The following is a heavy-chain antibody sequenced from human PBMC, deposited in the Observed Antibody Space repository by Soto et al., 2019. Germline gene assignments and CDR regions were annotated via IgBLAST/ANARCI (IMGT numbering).Heavy chain of an antibody. D-gene: IGHD5-12*01. CDR3: ARLSGYDFDYYYYYMAV. Sequence: SETLSLTCTVSGGSISSSSYYWGWIRHPPGKGLEWIGSIYYSGSTYYNPSLKSRVTISVDTSKNQFSLKLSSVTAADTAVYYCARLSGYDFDYYYYYMAVWGKGTTVTVSS. J-gene: IGHJ6*03. CDR2: IYYSGST. V-gene: IGHV4-39*01. CDR1: GGSISSSSYY.